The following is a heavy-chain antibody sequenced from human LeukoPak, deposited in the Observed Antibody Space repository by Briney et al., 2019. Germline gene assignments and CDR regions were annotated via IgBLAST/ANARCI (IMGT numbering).Heavy chain of an antibody. CDR1: GGCFSGYY. V-gene: IGHV4-34*01. J-gene: IGHJ4*02. CDR3: ARVVLRYFDWCRVPLFDY. D-gene: IGHD3-9*01. Sequence: TLSLTCAVYGGCFSGYYWSWIRQPPGKGLEWIGEINHSGSTNYNPSLKSRVTISVDTSKNQFSLKLSSVTAADTAVYYCARVVLRYFDWCRVPLFDYWGQGTLVTVSS. CDR2: INHSGST.